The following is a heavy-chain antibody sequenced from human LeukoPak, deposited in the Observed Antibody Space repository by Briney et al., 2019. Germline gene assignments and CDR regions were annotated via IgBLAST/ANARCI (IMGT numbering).Heavy chain of an antibody. Sequence: SETLSLTSAVYGGSFSVYYWSWIRQPPGKGLEWIGEINHSGSTNYNPSLKSRVTISVDTSKNQFSLKLSSVTAADTAVYYCAREAYSGYDYDRYYYYYMDVWGKGTTATVSS. CDR3: AREAYSGYDYDRYYYYYMDV. D-gene: IGHD5-12*01. CDR1: GGSFSVYY. V-gene: IGHV4-34*01. J-gene: IGHJ6*03. CDR2: INHSGST.